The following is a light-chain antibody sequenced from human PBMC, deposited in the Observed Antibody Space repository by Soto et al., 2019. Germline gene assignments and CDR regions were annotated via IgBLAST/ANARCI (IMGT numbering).Light chain of an antibody. CDR1: SSNIGAGFD. Sequence: QAVVTQPSSVSGAPGQRVTISCTGSSSNIGAGFDVHWYQQLPGTAPKLLIYDNTNRPSGVPDRFSGSKSGTSASLAITGLQADDEADYYCQSYDISLSGSVVFGGGTKVTVL. J-gene: IGLJ2*01. CDR2: DNT. CDR3: QSYDISLSGSVV. V-gene: IGLV1-40*01.